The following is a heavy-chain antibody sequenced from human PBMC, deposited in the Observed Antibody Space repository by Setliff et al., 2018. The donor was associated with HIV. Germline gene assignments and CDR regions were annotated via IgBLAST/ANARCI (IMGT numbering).Heavy chain of an antibody. Sequence: SETLSLTCAVYGGSFSGYYWSWIRQPPGKGLEWIGEINHSGSTNYNPSLKSRVTISVDTSKNQFSLKLSSVTAADTAVYYCARGHRLLFYESSGYYGYWGQGTLVTVSS. V-gene: IGHV4-34*01. CDR2: INHSGST. CDR1: GGSFSGYY. D-gene: IGHD3-22*01. CDR3: ARGHRLLFYESSGYYGY. J-gene: IGHJ4*02.